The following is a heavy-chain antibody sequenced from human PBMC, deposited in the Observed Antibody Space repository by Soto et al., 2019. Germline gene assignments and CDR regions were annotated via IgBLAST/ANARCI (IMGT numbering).Heavy chain of an antibody. D-gene: IGHD3-22*01. CDR3: AKDQYYYDSSGYYDQNPFDY. CDR2: ISGSGGST. CDR1: GFTFSSYA. V-gene: IGHV3-23*01. Sequence: GGSLRLSCAASGFTFSSYAMSWVRQAPGKGLEWVSAISGSGGSTYYADSVKGRFTISRDNSNNTLYLQMNSLRAEDTAVYYCAKDQYYYDSSGYYDQNPFDYWGQGTLVTVSS. J-gene: IGHJ4*02.